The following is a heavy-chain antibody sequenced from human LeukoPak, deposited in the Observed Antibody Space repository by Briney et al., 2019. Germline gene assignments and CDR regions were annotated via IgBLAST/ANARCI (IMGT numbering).Heavy chain of an antibody. CDR2: MNPNSGNT. CDR3: ARVMDTARDY. J-gene: IGHJ4*02. Sequence: ASVKVSCKASGYTFTSYDINWVRQATGQGLEWVGWMNPNSGNTGCAQKFQGRVTMTRNTSISTAYMELRRLRSEDTAVYYCARVMDTARDYWGQGTLVTVSS. D-gene: IGHD5-18*01. CDR1: GYTFTSYD. V-gene: IGHV1-8*01.